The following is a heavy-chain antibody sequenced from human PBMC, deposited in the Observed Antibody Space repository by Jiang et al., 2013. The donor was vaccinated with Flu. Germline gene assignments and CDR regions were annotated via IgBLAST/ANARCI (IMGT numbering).Heavy chain of an antibody. V-gene: IGHV4-59*01. D-gene: IGHD3-22*01. CDR1: GGSISSYY. J-gene: IGHJ4*02. Sequence: LLKPSETLSLTCTVSGGSISSYYWSWIRQPPGKGLEWIGYIYYSGSTNYNPSLKSRVTISVDTSKNQFSLKLSSVTAADTAVYYCARGPLGSGYYIWHWGQGTLVTVSS. CDR2: IYYSGST. CDR3: ARGPLGSGYYIWH.